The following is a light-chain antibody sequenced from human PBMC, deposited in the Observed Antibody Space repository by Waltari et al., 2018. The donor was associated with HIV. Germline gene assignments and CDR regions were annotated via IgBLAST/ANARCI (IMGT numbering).Light chain of an antibody. Sequence: QSVLTQPPSVSGAPGQRVTISCTGSSSNIGAGYDVHWYQQLPGTAPKLPIYGNSNRPSGVPDRFSGSKSGTSASLAITGLQAEDEADYYGQSYDSSLSGYVFGTGTKVTVL. CDR1: SSNIGAGYD. CDR3: QSYDSSLSGYV. CDR2: GNS. V-gene: IGLV1-40*01. J-gene: IGLJ1*01.